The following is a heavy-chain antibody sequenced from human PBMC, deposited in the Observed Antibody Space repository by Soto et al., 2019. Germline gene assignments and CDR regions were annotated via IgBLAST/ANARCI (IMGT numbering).Heavy chain of an antibody. CDR3: AREGNLGRWIQPLDS. V-gene: IGHV4-59*01. CDR2: IHYNRNT. Sequence: QVQLQVSGPGLVKPSETLSLTCTVSGDSISSYSWSWIRQPPGKGLEWIGNIHYNRNTKYSPSLKSRVTMSVDTSKDHYSLKLISVTTADTAVYFCAREGNLGRWIQPLDSWGQGTLVTVSS. CDR1: GDSISSYS. D-gene: IGHD2-2*03. J-gene: IGHJ4*02.